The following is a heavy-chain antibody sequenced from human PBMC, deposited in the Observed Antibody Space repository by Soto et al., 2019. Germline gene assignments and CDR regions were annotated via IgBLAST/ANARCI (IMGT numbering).Heavy chain of an antibody. D-gene: IGHD1-7*01. CDR3: ARGPLIGTTYYDLDV. CDR2: INNDGSKT. V-gene: IGHV3-74*01. Sequence: EVQLVESGGGLVQPGGSRRLSCAASGFTFSTYWMHWVRQPPGKGPVWVSRINNDGSKTAYADSVKSRFTNSRDNAQSTLYLQMNSLRAVYTAVYFCARGPLIGTTYYDLDVWGEGTTASVSS. J-gene: IGHJ6*04. CDR1: GFTFSTYW.